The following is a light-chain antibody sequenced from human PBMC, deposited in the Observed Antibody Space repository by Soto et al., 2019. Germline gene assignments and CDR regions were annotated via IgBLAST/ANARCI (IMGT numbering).Light chain of an antibody. V-gene: IGLV1-40*01. CDR3: QSYDNGLSLV. CDR1: NSNIGAPYD. CDR2: ANN. J-gene: IGLJ2*01. Sequence: QSVLTQPPSVSGAPGQRVTISCTGSNSNIGAPYDVHWYQQLPGTAPKLLISANNNRPSGVPDRFSGSKSGTSASLAIAGLHAEDEATYYCQSYDNGLSLVFGGGTKVTVL.